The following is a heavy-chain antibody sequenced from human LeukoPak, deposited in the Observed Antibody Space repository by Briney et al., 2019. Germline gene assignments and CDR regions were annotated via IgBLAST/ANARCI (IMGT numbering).Heavy chain of an antibody. D-gene: IGHD5-24*01. CDR3: ARGKDGYVNY. Sequence: ASVKVSCKASGYTFTNYRITWVRQPPGQGLAWMGWISAYNGNTNYAQKLQGRVTMTTDTSTSTAYMELRSLRSDDTAVYYCARGKDGYVNYWGQGTLVTVSS. CDR2: ISAYNGNT. J-gene: IGHJ4*02. CDR1: GYTFTNYR. V-gene: IGHV1-18*01.